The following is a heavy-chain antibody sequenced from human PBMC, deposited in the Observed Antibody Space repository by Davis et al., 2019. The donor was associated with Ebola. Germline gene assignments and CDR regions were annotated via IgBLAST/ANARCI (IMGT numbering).Heavy chain of an antibody. CDR2: INPITGGT. CDR3: AREGGRYYDSSGYVFDI. CDR1: GYRLTSYY. Sequence: SVTFSCKASGYRLTSYYMHWVRQAPGQGLEWMGIINPITGGTSYAQNFQVRVNMTRDTSTSTVYMELSSLRSEDTAVYYCAREGGRYYDSSGYVFDIWGQGTMVKVSS. D-gene: IGHD3-22*01. V-gene: IGHV1-46*01. J-gene: IGHJ3*02.